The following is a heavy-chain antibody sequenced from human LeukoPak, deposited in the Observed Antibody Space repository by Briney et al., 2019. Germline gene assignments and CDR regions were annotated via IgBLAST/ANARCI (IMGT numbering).Heavy chain of an antibody. J-gene: IGHJ4*02. CDR1: GGSLSGHY. CDR3: ARVHDFWSGYYTIDY. D-gene: IGHD3-3*01. CDR2: INYSGST. Sequence: SETLSLTCAVYGGSLSGHYWSWIRQPPGKGLEWIGEINYSGSTYYNPSLKSRVTISVDTSKNQFSLKLSSVTAADTAVYYCARVHDFWSGYYTIDYWGQGTLITVSS. V-gene: IGHV4-34*01.